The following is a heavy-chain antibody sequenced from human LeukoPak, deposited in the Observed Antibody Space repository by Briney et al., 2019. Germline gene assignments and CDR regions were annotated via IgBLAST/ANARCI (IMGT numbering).Heavy chain of an antibody. J-gene: IGHJ4*02. D-gene: IGHD1-26*01. CDR2: IDNDGSDT. Sequence: GESLTLSCAASGFTFRSYCMHWVRHAPGKGLVWVSRIDNDGSDTIYADSVKGRFTISRDNAKNTLYLQMDSLGVEDTAVYYCGRDLMGSIDYWGQGTLVTVSS. V-gene: IGHV3-74*01. CDR3: GRDLMGSIDY. CDR1: GFTFRSYC.